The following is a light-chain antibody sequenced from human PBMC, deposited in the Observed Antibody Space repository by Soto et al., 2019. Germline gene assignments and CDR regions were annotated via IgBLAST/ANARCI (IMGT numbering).Light chain of an antibody. CDR2: ATS. CDR1: QGISNY. Sequence: DIQMTQSPSSLSASVGDRVTITCRASQGISNYLAWYQQKPGKVPKLLIYATSTLQSGVPSRFSGSGSGTDCTLTLSSLQPEDVATYYCQKYNSAPRTFGQGTKVEIK. V-gene: IGKV1-27*01. CDR3: QKYNSAPRT. J-gene: IGKJ1*01.